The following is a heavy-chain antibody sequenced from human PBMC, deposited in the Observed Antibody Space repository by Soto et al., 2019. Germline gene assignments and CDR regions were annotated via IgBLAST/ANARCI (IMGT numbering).Heavy chain of an antibody. CDR3: AKDTSGYYDYYYYGMDV. Sequence: GGSLRLSCAASGFTFSSYAMSWVRQAPGKGLEWVSAISGSGGSTYYADSVKGRFTISRDNSKNTLYLQMNSLRAEDTAVYYCAKDTSGYYDYYYYGMDVWGQGTTVTVSS. J-gene: IGHJ6*02. CDR2: ISGSGGST. D-gene: IGHD3-22*01. CDR1: GFTFSSYA. V-gene: IGHV3-23*01.